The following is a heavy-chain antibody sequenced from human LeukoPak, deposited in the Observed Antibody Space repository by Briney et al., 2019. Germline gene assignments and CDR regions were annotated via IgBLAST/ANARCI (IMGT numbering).Heavy chain of an antibody. D-gene: IGHD6-6*01. CDR3: VSWSSSSLYFDY. J-gene: IGHJ4*02. CDR1: GGSISSYY. V-gene: IGHV4-59*07. CDR2: IYYIGST. Sequence: SDTLSLTCPVSGGSISSYYWSWIRQPPGKGLEWIGYIYYIGSTHYNPSLKSRVTISVDTYKNQFSLKLSSVTAACTAVCYFVSWSSSSLYFDYWGQGTLVSVSS.